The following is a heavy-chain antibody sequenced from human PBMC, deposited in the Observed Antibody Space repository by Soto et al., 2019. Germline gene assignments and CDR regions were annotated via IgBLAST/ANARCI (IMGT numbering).Heavy chain of an antibody. CDR3: ARDKKPFNWSPSILKSYYYGMDV. D-gene: IGHD1-1*01. Sequence: QVQLVESGGRVVQPGRSLRLSCAASGFTFRTFAMHWVRQPPGKGLEWVAVISNDGSIKYFLDSVKGRFTISRDNSNNTLSLQMDSLRAEDTAVYYCARDKKPFNWSPSILKSYYYGMDVW. J-gene: IGHJ6*01. V-gene: IGHV3-30-3*01. CDR1: GFTFRTFA. CDR2: ISNDGSIK.